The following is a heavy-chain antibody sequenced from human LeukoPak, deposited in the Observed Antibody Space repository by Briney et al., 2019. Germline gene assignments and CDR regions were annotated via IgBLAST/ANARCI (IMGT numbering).Heavy chain of an antibody. J-gene: IGHJ1*01. D-gene: IGHD6-19*01. V-gene: IGHV1-69*04. Sequence: GASVKVSCKAPGGTFSSYAISWVRQAPGQGLEWMGRIIPIFGIANYAQKFQGRVTITADKSTSTAYMELSSLRSEDTAVYYCARGSSSGSKYFQHWGQGTLVTVSS. CDR2: IIPIFGIA. CDR1: GGTFSSYA. CDR3: ARGSSSGSKYFQH.